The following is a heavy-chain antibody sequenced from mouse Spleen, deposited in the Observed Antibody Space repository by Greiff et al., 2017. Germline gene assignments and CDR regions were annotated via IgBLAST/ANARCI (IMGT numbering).Heavy chain of an antibody. V-gene: IGHV1-22*01. Sequence: VQLQQSGPELVKPGASVKMSCKASGYTFTDYNMHWVKQSHGKSLEWIGYINPNNGGTSYNQKFKGKATLTVNKSSSTAYMELRSLTSEDSAVYYCAREGNYDSSMDYWGQGTSVTVSS. CDR3: AREGNYDSSMDY. J-gene: IGHJ4*01. CDR2: INPNNGGT. CDR1: GYTFTDYN. D-gene: IGHD2-4*01.